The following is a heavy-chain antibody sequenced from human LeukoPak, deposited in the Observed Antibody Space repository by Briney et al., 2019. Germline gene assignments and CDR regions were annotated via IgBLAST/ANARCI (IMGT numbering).Heavy chain of an antibody. Sequence: PGGSLRLSCAAPGFTFSSYGMSWVRQAPGKGLEWVSAISGSGGSTYYADSVKGRFTISRDNSKNTLYLQMNSLGAEDTAVYYCAKKGTALLWFGELFLDPWGQGTLVTVSS. J-gene: IGHJ5*02. CDR3: AKKGTALLWFGELFLDP. D-gene: IGHD3-10*01. V-gene: IGHV3-23*01. CDR1: GFTFSSYG. CDR2: ISGSGGST.